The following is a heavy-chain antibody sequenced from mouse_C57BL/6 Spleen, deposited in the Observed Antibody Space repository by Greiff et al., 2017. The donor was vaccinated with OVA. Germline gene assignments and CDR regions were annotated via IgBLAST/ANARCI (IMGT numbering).Heavy chain of an antibody. CDR1: GFTFSSYA. Sequence: DVKLVESGGGLVKPGGSLKLSCAASGFTFSSYAMSWVRQTPEKRLEWVATISDGGSYTYYPDNVKGRFTISRDNAKNNLYLQMSHLKSEDTAMYYCAIEDDLFAYWGQGTLVTVSA. CDR3: AIEDDLFAY. J-gene: IGHJ3*01. CDR2: ISDGGSYT. V-gene: IGHV5-4*01.